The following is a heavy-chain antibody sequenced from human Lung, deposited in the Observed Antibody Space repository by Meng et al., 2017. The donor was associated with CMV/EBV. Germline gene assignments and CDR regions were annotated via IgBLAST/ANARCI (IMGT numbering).Heavy chain of an antibody. J-gene: IGHJ4*02. CDR1: GFTVSSNY. CDR3: AQGPPFDY. Sequence: GESLKISCAASGFTVSSNYMSWVRQAPGKGVEWVSVIYSGGSTYYADSVKGRFTISRDNSKNTLYLQMNSLRAEDTAVYYCAQGPPFDYWGQGTLVTVSS. V-gene: IGHV3-66*02. CDR2: IYSGGST.